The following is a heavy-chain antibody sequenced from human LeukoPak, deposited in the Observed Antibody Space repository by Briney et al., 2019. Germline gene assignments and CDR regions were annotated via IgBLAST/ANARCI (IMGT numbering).Heavy chain of an antibody. D-gene: IGHD1-26*01. V-gene: IGHV3-30*02. CDR1: EFTFSSYG. CDR3: AKDHGWELRYFDY. Sequence: GGSLRLSCAASEFTFSSYGMHWVRQAPGKGLEWVAFNRYDGSNKYYADSVKGRFTISRDNSKNTLYLQMNSLRAEDTAVLFCAKDHGWELRYFDYWGQGTLVTVSS. CDR2: NRYDGSNK. J-gene: IGHJ4*02.